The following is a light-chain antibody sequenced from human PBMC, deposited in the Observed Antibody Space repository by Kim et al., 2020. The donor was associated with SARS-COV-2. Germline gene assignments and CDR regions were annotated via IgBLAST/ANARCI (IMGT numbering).Light chain of an antibody. CDR2: GAS. CDR3: QQYDDWRPYT. Sequence: VTPGERATLSCRASQSVRSNLAWYQQKPGQAPRLLIYGASTRATGIPARFSGSGSGTEFTLTISSLQSEDSAIYYCQQYDDWRPYTFGQGTKLEIK. J-gene: IGKJ2*01. V-gene: IGKV3-15*01. CDR1: QSVRSN.